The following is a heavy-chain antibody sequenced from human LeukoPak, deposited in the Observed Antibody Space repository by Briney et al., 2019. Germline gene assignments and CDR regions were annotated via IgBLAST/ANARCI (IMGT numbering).Heavy chain of an antibody. Sequence: HGESLKISCQGSGYSFTSYWIGWVRQMPGEGLEWMGIIYPGDSETRYRPSFQGQVTISVDKSINTAYLQWTSLKASDTAMHYCARQPDYGGNSRTFDYWGQGTLVTVSS. CDR3: ARQPDYGGNSRTFDY. J-gene: IGHJ4*02. D-gene: IGHD4-23*01. CDR1: GYSFTSYW. V-gene: IGHV5-51*01. CDR2: IYPGDSET.